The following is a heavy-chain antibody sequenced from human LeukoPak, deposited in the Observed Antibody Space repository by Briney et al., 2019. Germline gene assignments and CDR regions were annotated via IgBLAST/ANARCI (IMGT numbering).Heavy chain of an antibody. V-gene: IGHV1-18*01. D-gene: IGHD5-24*01. J-gene: IGHJ4*02. CDR1: GYTFVSYG. CDR3: ARRSRDGYNSPLDY. CDR2: ISANSGNR. Sequence: ASVKVSCKASGYTFVSYGISWVRQAPGQGLEWMGWISANSGNRDYAQKLQGRVTMTTDTSTSTAYMELRSLRSGDTAVYYCARRSRDGYNSPLDYWGQGTLVTVSS.